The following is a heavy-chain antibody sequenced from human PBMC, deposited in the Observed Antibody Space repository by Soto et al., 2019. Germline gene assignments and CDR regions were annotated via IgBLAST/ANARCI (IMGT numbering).Heavy chain of an antibody. CDR1: GFTFSNAW. CDR2: ISSSSSTI. CDR3: AKMVRGVIIPYFDY. J-gene: IGHJ4*02. D-gene: IGHD3-10*01. Sequence: PGGSLRLSCAASGFTFSNAWMNWVRQAPGKGLEWVSYISSSSSTIYYADSVKGRFTISRDNSKNTLYLQMNSLRAEDTAVYYCAKMVRGVIIPYFDYWGQGTLVTVSS. V-gene: IGHV3-48*01.